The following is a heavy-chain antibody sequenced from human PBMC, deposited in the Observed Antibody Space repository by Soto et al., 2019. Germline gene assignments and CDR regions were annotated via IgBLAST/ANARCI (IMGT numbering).Heavy chain of an antibody. CDR3: ATYGGDSGGFEYFKH. J-gene: IGHJ1*01. D-gene: IGHD2-21*02. Sequence: EVQLLESGGGLVQPGGSLRLSCAASGLTFSNYGMTWVRQAPGKGLEWVSAISGSGDTYKVASLKGRFSISRDNSKSTLFLQMNSLRAEDTAVYYCATYGGDSGGFEYFKHWGQGTLVTVSS. CDR1: GLTFSNYG. CDR2: ISGSGDT. V-gene: IGHV3-23*01.